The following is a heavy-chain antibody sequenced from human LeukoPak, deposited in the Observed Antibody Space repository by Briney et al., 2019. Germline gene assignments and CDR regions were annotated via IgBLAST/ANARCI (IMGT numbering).Heavy chain of an antibody. V-gene: IGHV5-51*01. Sequence: GESLKISCKGSGYSFTNYWIGWVRQMPGKGLEWMGIIYPGDSETRYSPSFQGQVTISADKSITTAYLQWSSLKASDTAMYYCARLLIVGARSGHYYFDHWGLASVLTVSS. CDR2: IYPGDSET. D-gene: IGHD1-26*01. CDR3: ARLLIVGARSGHYYFDH. CDR1: GYSFTNYW. J-gene: IGHJ4*02.